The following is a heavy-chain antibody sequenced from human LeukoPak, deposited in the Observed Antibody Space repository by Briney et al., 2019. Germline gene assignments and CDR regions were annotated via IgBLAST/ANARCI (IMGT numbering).Heavy chain of an antibody. V-gene: IGHV4-39*01. D-gene: IGHD6-19*01. CDR2: IYYGRSP. J-gene: IGHJ4*02. Sequence: SETLSLTCTVSDGSISSNNFYWGWIRQPPGKGLEWIGDIYYGRSPYYNPSLKSRLTISVDTSKNQFSLKLSSVTATDTAIYYCESSGWYSYFDYWGQGTLVTVSS. CDR3: ESSGWYSYFDY. CDR1: DGSISSNNFY.